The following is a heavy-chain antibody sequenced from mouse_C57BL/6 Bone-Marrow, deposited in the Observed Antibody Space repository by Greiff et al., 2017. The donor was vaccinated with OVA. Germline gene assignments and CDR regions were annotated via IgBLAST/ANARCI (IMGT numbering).Heavy chain of an antibody. V-gene: IGHV1-52*01. J-gene: IGHJ3*01. CDR3: ASRYPFAD. CDR2: IDPYDSET. Sequence: QVQLQQPGAELVRPGSSVKLSCKASGYTFTSYWMHWVKQRPIQGLEWIGNIDPYDSETHYNQKFKGKATLTVDKSSSTAYMQLSSLTSEGSAVYYCASRYPFADWGQGTLVTVSA. CDR1: GYTFTSYW. D-gene: IGHD1-1*01.